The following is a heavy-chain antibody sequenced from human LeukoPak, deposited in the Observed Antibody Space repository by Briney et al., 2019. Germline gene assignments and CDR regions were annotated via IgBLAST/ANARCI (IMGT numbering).Heavy chain of an antibody. CDR2: MNPNSGNT. Sequence: GASVKVSCKASGYTFTSYDINWVRQDTGQGLEWMGWMNPNSGNTGYAQKFQGRVTMTRNTSISTAYMELSSLRSEDTAVYYCARAPRYGDYRNVQFDYWGQGTLVTVSS. CDR1: GYTFTSYD. CDR3: ARAPRYGDYRNVQFDY. D-gene: IGHD4-17*01. J-gene: IGHJ4*02. V-gene: IGHV1-8*01.